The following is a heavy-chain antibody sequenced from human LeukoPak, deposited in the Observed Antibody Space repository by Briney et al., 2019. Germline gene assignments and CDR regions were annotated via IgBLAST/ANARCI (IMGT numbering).Heavy chain of an antibody. CDR3: TRGDSSSWYLFDY. V-gene: IGHV1-69*04. CDR1: GGTFSSYA. J-gene: IGHJ4*02. CDR2: IIPILGIA. D-gene: IGHD6-13*01. Sequence: ASVKVSCKASGGTFSSYAISWVRQAPGQGLEWMGRIIPILGIANYAQKFQGRVTITADKSTSTAYMELSSLRSEDTAVYYCTRGDSSSWYLFDYWGQGTLVTVSS.